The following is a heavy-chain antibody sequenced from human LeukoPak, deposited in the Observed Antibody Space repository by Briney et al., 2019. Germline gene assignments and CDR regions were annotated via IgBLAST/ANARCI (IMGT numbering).Heavy chain of an antibody. CDR2: FDPEDGET. CDR1: GYTLTELS. V-gene: IGHV1-24*01. CDR3: ADVVVTAQGAYYFDY. Sequence: ASVKVSCKVSGYTLTELSMHWVRQAPGKGLEWMGGFDPEDGETIYAQKFQGRVTMTEDTSTDTDYMELSSLRSEDTAVYYCADVVVTAQGAYYFDYWGQGTLVTVSS. D-gene: IGHD2-21*02. J-gene: IGHJ4*02.